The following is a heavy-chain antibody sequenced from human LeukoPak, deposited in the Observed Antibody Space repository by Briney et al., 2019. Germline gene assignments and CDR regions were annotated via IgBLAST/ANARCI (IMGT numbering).Heavy chain of an antibody. CDR2: IGSSSSYI. Sequence: PGGSLRLSCAASGFTFSSYSMNWVRQAPGKGLEWVSSIGSSSSYIYYADSVKGRFTISRDNAKNSLYLQMNSLRAEDTAVYYCARVGYYYDSSGDYWGQGTLVTVSS. CDR1: GFTFSSYS. CDR3: ARVGYYYDSSGDY. J-gene: IGHJ4*02. D-gene: IGHD3-22*01. V-gene: IGHV3-21*01.